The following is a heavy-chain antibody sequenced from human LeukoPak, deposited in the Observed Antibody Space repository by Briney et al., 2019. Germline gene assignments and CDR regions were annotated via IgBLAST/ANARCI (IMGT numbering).Heavy chain of an antibody. D-gene: IGHD5-24*01. V-gene: IGHV1-2*02. CDR3: ARVRDGYPTFDY. J-gene: IGHJ4*02. CDR1: GYTFTDYY. CDR2: INSNSDGT. Sequence: ASVKVSCKASGYTFTDYYIFWVRQAPGQGLEWMGWINSNSDGTNSAQKFQGRVTMTRDTSNRTAYMELSRLRSADTAVYYCARVRDGYPTFDYWGQGTLVTVSA.